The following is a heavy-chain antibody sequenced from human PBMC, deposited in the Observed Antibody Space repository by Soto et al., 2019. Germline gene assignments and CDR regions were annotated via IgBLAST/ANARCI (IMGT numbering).Heavy chain of an antibody. J-gene: IGHJ6*02. CDR1: GFTFSNAW. V-gene: IGHV3-15*01. Sequence: EVQLVESGGGLVKPGGSLRLSCAASGFTFSNAWMSWVRQAPGKGLEWVGRIKSKTDGGTTDYAAPVKGRFTISRDDSKNTLYLQMNSLKTADTAVYYCTTNDYYYYGMDVWGQGTTVTVSS. CDR2: IKSKTDGGTT. CDR3: TTNDYYYYGMDV.